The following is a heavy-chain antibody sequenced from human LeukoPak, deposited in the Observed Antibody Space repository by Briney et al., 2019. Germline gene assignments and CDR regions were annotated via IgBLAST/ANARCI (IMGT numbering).Heavy chain of an antibody. V-gene: IGHV3-23*01. D-gene: IGHD3-22*01. CDR2: ISGSGGST. Sequence: PGGSLRLSCAASGFTFSSYAMSWVRQAPGKGLEWVSAISGSGGSTYYADSVKGRFTISRDNSKNTLYLQMNSLRAEDTAVYYCAKDRLYRDSSGYIVWDYWGQGTLVTVSS. CDR1: GFTFSSYA. CDR3: AKDRLYRDSSGYIVWDY. J-gene: IGHJ4*02.